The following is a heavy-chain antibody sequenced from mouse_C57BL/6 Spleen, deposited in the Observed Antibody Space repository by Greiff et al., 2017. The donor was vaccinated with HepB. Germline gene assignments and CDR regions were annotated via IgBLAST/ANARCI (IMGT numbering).Heavy chain of an antibody. CDR3: ARKAGTGYYFDY. D-gene: IGHD4-1*01. Sequence: EVQGVESGGGLVQPGGSLKLSCAASGFTFSDYYMYWVRQTPEKRLEWVAYISNGGGSTYYPDTVKGRFTIARDNAKNTLYLQMSRLKSEDTAMYYCARKAGTGYYFDYWGQGTTLTVSS. J-gene: IGHJ2*01. CDR2: ISNGGGST. CDR1: GFTFSDYY. V-gene: IGHV5-12*01.